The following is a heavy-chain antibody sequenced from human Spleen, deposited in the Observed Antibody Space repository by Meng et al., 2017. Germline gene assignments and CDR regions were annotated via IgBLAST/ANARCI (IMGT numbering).Heavy chain of an antibody. CDR2: ISSSGSTI. Sequence: GESLKISCAASGFTFSDYYMSWIRQAPGKGLEWVSYISSSGSTIYYADSVKGRFTISRDNAKNSLYLQMNSPRAEDTAVYYCARDSEVVGGMGDYWGQGTLVTVSS. CDR3: ARDSEVVGGMGDY. CDR1: GFTFSDYY. D-gene: IGHD3-22*01. V-gene: IGHV3-11*01. J-gene: IGHJ4*02.